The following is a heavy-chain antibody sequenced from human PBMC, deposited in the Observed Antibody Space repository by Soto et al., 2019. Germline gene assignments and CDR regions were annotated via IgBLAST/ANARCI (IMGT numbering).Heavy chain of an antibody. CDR2: INTYNGNT. J-gene: IGHJ4*02. CDR1: GYTFINYG. V-gene: IGHV1-18*01. Sequence: QVHLVQSGAEVKKPGASVKVSCTASGYTFINYGVSWVRQAPGQGLEWVGWINTYNGNTKNSQRLQGRVTLTTDTSTRTAYMDLRSLTSDDTAVYYCARDPGGAYVDCWAQGNLVTVSS. CDR3: ARDPGGAYVDC. D-gene: IGHD3-16*01.